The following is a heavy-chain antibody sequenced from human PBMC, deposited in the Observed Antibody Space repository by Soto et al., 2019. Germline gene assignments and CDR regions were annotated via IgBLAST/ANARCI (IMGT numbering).Heavy chain of an antibody. D-gene: IGHD3-3*01. J-gene: IGHJ4*02. CDR3: ARLFWSGYAFDY. CDR2: MYYTGSI. V-gene: IGHV4-31*03. Sequence: QVQLQESGPGLVKPSQTLSLTCTVSGASITSDNYYWGWVRQPPGKGLEWVAYMYYTGSIYYSPSLKSSSAISMDTSKNQLSLRVTSVTAADTAVYYCARLFWSGYAFDYWGQGTLVTVSS. CDR1: GASITSDNYY.